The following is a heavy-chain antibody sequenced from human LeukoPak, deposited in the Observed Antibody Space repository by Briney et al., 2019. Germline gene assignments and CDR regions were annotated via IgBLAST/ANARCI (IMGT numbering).Heavy chain of an antibody. CDR1: GGSISTSSYY. Sequence: TSSETLSLTCTVSGGSISTSSYYWSWIRQPPGKGLEWIGYIYNSGSTNYNPSLKSRVTISVDTSKNQFSLKLSSVTAADTAVYYCARHILAGYYGSGSARWFDPWGQGTLVTVSS. J-gene: IGHJ5*02. V-gene: IGHV4-61*05. CDR2: IYNSGST. D-gene: IGHD3-10*01. CDR3: ARHILAGYYGSGSARWFDP.